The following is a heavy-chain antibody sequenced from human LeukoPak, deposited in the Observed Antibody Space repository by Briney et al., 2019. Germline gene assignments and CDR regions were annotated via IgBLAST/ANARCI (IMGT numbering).Heavy chain of an antibody. CDR2: ISAYNGNT. V-gene: IGHV1-18*01. CDR3: ARDHCYDSSGYYCLDWFDP. Sequence: ASVKVSCKASGYTFTSYGISWVRQAPGQGLEWMGWISAYNGNTNYAQKLQGRVTMTTDTSTSTAYMELRSLRSDDTAVYYCARDHCYDSSGYYCLDWFDPWGQGTLVTVSS. D-gene: IGHD3-22*01. J-gene: IGHJ5*02. CDR1: GYTFTSYG.